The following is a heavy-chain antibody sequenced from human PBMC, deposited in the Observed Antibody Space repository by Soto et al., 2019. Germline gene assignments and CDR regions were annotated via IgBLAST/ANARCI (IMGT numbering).Heavy chain of an antibody. CDR1: GYSFTSYW. Sequence: PGESLKISCTGSGYSFTSYWIGWVRQMPGKGLEWMGIIYPGDSDTRYSPSFQGQVTISADKSISTAYLQWSSLKASDTAMYYCARHVIAVAGNVGYYFDYWGQGTLVTVSS. J-gene: IGHJ4*02. V-gene: IGHV5-51*01. CDR2: IYPGDSDT. D-gene: IGHD6-19*01. CDR3: ARHVIAVAGNVGYYFDY.